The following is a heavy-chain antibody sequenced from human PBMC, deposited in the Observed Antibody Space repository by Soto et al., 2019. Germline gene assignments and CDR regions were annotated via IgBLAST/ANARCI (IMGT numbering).Heavy chain of an antibody. D-gene: IGHD5-18*01. J-gene: IGHJ4*02. CDR3: ARGRGDTAMAWYY. CDR2: IYYSGST. V-gene: IGHV4-59*01. CDR1: GGSISSYY. Sequence: QVQLQESGPGLVKPSETLSLTCTVSGGSISSYYWSWIRQPPGKGLEWIGYIYYSGSTNYNPSLKVRVTISVDTAKNQFSLKLSSVTAADTAVYYCARGRGDTAMAWYYWGQGTLVTVSS.